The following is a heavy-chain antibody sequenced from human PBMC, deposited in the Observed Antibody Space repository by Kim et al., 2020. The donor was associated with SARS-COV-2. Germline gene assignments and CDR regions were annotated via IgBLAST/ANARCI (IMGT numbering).Heavy chain of an antibody. Sequence: GGSLRLSCAASGFTFSSYAMSWVRQAPGKGLEWVSAISGSGGSTYYADSVKGRFTISRDNSKNTLYLQMNSLRAEDTAVYYCAKVQVVVEQVGYYGMDVWGQGTTVTVSS. V-gene: IGHV3-23*01. CDR2: ISGSGGST. D-gene: IGHD2-15*01. CDR1: GFTFSSYA. CDR3: AKVQVVVEQVGYYGMDV. J-gene: IGHJ6*02.